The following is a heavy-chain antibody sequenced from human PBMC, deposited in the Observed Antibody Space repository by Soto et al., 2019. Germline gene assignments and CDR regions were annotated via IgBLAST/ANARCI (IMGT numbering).Heavy chain of an antibody. CDR3: ARGSHSSGWYPLDF. J-gene: IGHJ4*02. V-gene: IGHV3-30-3*01. D-gene: IGHD6-19*01. CDR2: ISYDGSNK. CDR1: GFTFSSYA. Sequence: PGGSLRLSCAASGFTFSSYAMHWVRQAPGKGLEWVAVISYDGSNKYYADSVKDRFTLSRDNSKNTLYLQMNSLRAEDTAVYYCARGSHSSGWYPLDFWGQGTLVTVSS.